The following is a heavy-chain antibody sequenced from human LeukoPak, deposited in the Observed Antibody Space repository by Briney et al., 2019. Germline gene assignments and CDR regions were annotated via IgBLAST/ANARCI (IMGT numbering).Heavy chain of an antibody. CDR2: IRQDGSEI. Sequence: PGGSERLSCAASGFTFSNYWMSWIRQAPGKGLEWVANIRQDGSEIYYVDSVKGRFTISRDNAKNSLFLQMNSLRAEDTAVYYCARDKIVGATYFDYWGQGTLVTVSS. D-gene: IGHD1-26*01. V-gene: IGHV3-7*01. CDR1: GFTFSNYW. J-gene: IGHJ4*02. CDR3: ARDKIVGATYFDY.